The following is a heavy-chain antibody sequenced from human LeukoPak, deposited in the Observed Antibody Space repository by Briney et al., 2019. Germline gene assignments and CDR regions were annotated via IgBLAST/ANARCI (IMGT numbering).Heavy chain of an antibody. CDR1: GFTFSSYA. Sequence: GRSLRLSCAASGFTFSSYAMHWVRQAPGKGLEWVAVISYDGSNKYYADSVKGRFTISRDNAKNSLYLQMNSLRAEDTAVYYCARGPLGYFDYWGQGTLVTVSS. CDR2: ISYDGSNK. CDR3: ARGPLGYFDY. V-gene: IGHV3-30*04. J-gene: IGHJ4*02.